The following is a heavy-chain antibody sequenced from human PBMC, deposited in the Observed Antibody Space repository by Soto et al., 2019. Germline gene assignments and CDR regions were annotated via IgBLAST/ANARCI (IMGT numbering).Heavy chain of an antibody. V-gene: IGHV4-30-2*01. D-gene: IGHD5-12*01. CDR3: ARDGDGYNY. Sequence: SETLSLTCTVSDGSISSGGYSWSWIRQPPGKGLEWIGYIYHSGSTYYNPSLKSRVTISVDRSKNQFSLKLSSVTAADTAVYYCARDGDGYNYWGQGTLVTVSS. J-gene: IGHJ4*02. CDR1: DGSISSGGYS. CDR2: IYHSGST.